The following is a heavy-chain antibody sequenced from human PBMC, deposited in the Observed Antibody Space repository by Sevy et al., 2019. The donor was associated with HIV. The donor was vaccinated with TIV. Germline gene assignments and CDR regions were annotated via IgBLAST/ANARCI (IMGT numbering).Heavy chain of an antibody. D-gene: IGHD2-15*01. J-gene: IGHJ4*02. CDR2: VSYDGADK. CDR3: AKDMVDCSGGTCYSGAVSPFES. V-gene: IGHV3-30*18. CDR1: GFIFNNYD. Sequence: GGSLRLTCAASGFIFNNYDMYWIRQAPGKGLEWVATVSYDGADKDYAHIVKGRFTISRDSSRSMLYLQMSSLRPEDTGVYFCAKDMVDCSGGTCYSGAVSPFESWGQGTLVTVSS.